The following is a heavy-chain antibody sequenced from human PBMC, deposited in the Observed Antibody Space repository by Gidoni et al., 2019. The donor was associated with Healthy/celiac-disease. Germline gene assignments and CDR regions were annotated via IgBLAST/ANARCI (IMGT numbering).Heavy chain of an antibody. CDR2: IWYDGSNK. Sequence: QVQLVDSWGGVLHLGRSLSLSCAASGFTLSRYGMHWVRQAPGKGLEWVAVIWYDGSNKYYADSVKGRFTISRDNSKNTLYLQMNSLRAEDTAVYYCARRYYYDSSGYTDFDYWGQGTLVTVSS. V-gene: IGHV3-33*01. D-gene: IGHD3-22*01. CDR3: ARRYYYDSSGYTDFDY. CDR1: GFTLSRYG. J-gene: IGHJ4*02.